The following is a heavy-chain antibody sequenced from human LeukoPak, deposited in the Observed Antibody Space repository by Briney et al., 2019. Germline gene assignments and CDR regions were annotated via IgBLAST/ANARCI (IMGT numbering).Heavy chain of an antibody. Sequence: ASVMVSCKASGYTFTSYGISWVRQAPGQGLEWMGWISTYNGNTDYAQKLQGRVTMTTDTSTSTAYMELSSLRSEDTAVYYCARDFFNDYDRGTWGQGTLVTVSS. CDR2: ISTYNGNT. J-gene: IGHJ4*02. D-gene: IGHD3-22*01. CDR1: GYTFTSYG. CDR3: ARDFFNDYDRGT. V-gene: IGHV1-18*01.